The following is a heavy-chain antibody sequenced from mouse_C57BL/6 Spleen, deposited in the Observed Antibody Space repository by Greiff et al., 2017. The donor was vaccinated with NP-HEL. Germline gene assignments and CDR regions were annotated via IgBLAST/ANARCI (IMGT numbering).Heavy chain of an antibody. CDR2: ISYDGSN. V-gene: IGHV3-6*01. CDR3: ARDDSSSWFAY. J-gene: IGHJ3*01. D-gene: IGHD3-2*02. CDR1: GYSITSGYY. Sequence: EVQLVESGPGLVKPSQSLSLTCSVTGYSITSGYYWNWIRQFPGNKLEWMGYISYDGSNNYNPSLKNRISITRDTSKNQFFLKLNSVTTEDTATYYCARDDSSSWFAYWGQGTLVTVSA.